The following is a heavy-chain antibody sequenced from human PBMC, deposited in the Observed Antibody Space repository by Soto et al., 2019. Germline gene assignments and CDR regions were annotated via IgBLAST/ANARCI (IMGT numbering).Heavy chain of an antibody. V-gene: IGHV3-23*01. D-gene: IGHD1-26*01. CDR1: GFTFNSTA. CDR2: ITNTGGDT. CDR3: ARASGESYPLSRVFAS. Sequence: PGGYARLACAASGFTFNSTAMSWVRHAPGKGLEWVTVITNTGGDTLYADSVKGRCTISRDNSKNTLYLQMNSLRAEDTAIYYCARASGESYPLSRVFASWGQGA. J-gene: IGHJ4*02.